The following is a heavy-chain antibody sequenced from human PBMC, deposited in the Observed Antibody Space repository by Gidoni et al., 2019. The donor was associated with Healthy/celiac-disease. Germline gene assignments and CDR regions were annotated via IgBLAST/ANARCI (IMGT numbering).Heavy chain of an antibody. Sequence: QITLKESGPTLVKPTQTLTLPCTFSGFSPSTRGVGVGWIRQPPGKALEWLALIYWDDDKRYSPSLKSRLTITKDTSKNQVVLTMTNMDPVDTATYYCAHTAEYSSSWYYYYYGMDVWGQGTTVTVSS. CDR3: AHTAEYSSSWYYYYYGMDV. CDR2: IYWDDDK. CDR1: GFSPSTRGVG. D-gene: IGHD6-13*01. V-gene: IGHV2-5*02. J-gene: IGHJ6*02.